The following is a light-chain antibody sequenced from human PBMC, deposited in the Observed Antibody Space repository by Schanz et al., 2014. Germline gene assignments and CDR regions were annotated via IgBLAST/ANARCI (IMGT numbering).Light chain of an antibody. CDR3: SSYTRSSNVV. Sequence: QSALTQPASVYGSPGQSITISCTGTSSDVGGYNYVSWYQQHPGKAPKLMIYDVSNRPSGVSNRFSGSKSGNTASLTISGLQAEDEADYYCSSYTRSSNVVFGGGTKLTVL. J-gene: IGLJ2*01. CDR1: SSDVGGYNY. V-gene: IGLV2-14*01. CDR2: DVS.